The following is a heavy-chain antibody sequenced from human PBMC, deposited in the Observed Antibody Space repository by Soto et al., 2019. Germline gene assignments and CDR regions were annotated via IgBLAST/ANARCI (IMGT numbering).Heavy chain of an antibody. D-gene: IGHD3-22*01. J-gene: IGHJ4*02. Sequence: SETLSLTCTVSGGSISSSSYYWGWIRQPPGKGLEWIGSIYYSGSTYYNPSLKSRVTISVDTSKNQFSLKLSSVTAADTAVYYCATLKYYYDSSGYYRYYFDYWGQGTLVTVSS. CDR1: GGSISSSSYY. CDR3: ATLKYYYDSSGYYRYYFDY. V-gene: IGHV4-39*01. CDR2: IYYSGST.